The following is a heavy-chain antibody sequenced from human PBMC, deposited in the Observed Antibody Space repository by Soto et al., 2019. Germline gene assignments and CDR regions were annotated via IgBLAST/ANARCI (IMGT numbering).Heavy chain of an antibody. D-gene: IGHD2-15*01. CDR1: GFTFSSYS. CDR3: ARDLRQGYCSGGSCSYYYYYYMDV. J-gene: IGHJ6*03. Sequence: GGSLRLSCAASGFTFSSYSMNWVRQAPGKGLEWVSSISSSSSYIYYADSVKGRFTISRDNAKNSLYLQMNSLRAEDTAVYYCARDLRQGYCSGGSCSYYYYYYMDVWGKGTTVTVSS. CDR2: ISSSSSYI. V-gene: IGHV3-21*01.